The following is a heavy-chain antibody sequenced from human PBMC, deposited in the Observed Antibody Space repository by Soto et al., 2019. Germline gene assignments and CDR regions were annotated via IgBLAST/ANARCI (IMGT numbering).Heavy chain of an antibody. Sequence: GGSLRLSCAASGFTFSSYAMSWVRQAPGKGLEWVSAISGSGGSTYYADSVKGRFTISRDNSKNTLYLQMNSLRAEDTAVYYCAKVLDCSSTSCYSPVDYWGQGTLVTVSS. CDR2: ISGSGGST. J-gene: IGHJ4*02. D-gene: IGHD2-2*01. CDR3: AKVLDCSSTSCYSPVDY. CDR1: GFTFSSYA. V-gene: IGHV3-23*01.